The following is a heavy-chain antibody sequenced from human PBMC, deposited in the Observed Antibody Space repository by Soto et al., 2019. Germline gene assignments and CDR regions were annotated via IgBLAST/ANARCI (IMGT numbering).Heavy chain of an antibody. Sequence: QVQLQESGPGLVKPSQTLSLTCTVSGGSISDGAYYWSWIRQPPGKGLEWIGHIYNTGNTYNNPSRRSRLTIPLDTPKIQFSLNLNSVTAADTAGNSVASGLSGDKVDQGGQGTWVTVSS. J-gene: IGHJ1*01. V-gene: IGHV4-30-4*01. CDR2: IYNTGNT. CDR3: ASGLSGDKVDQ. CDR1: GGSISDGAYY. D-gene: IGHD7-27*01.